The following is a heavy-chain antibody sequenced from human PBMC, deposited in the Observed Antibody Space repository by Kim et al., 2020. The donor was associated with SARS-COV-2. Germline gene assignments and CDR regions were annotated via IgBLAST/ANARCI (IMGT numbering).Heavy chain of an antibody. Sequence: ASVKVSCKASGYTFTSYAMHWVRQAPGQRPEWMGWINAGNGNTIYSQKFEDRVTITRDTSATTAYMELSSLRSEDTAVYFCARFRVAAGFDYWGQGTLVTVSS. D-gene: IGHD6-13*01. CDR2: INAGNGNT. J-gene: IGHJ4*02. CDR1: GYTFTSYA. CDR3: ARFRVAAGFDY. V-gene: IGHV1-3*01.